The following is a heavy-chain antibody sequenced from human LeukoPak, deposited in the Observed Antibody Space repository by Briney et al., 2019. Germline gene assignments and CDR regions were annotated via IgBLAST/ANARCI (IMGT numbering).Heavy chain of an antibody. J-gene: IGHJ4*02. D-gene: IGHD6-6*01. CDR1: GYTFTGYY. CDR3: ATRGNRIAARQLVPSRFDY. CDR2: IIPIFGTA. V-gene: IGHV1-69*13. Sequence: GASVKVSCKASGYTFTGYYMHWVRQAPGQGLEWMGGIIPIFGTANYAQKFQGRVTITADESTSTAYMELSSLRSEDTAVYYCATRGNRIAARQLVPSRFDYWGQGTLVTVSS.